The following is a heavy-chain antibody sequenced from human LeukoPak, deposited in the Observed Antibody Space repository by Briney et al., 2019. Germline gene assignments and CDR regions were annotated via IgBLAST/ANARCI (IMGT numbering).Heavy chain of an antibody. J-gene: IGHJ6*03. V-gene: IGHV4-34*01. D-gene: IGHD2-15*01. CDR2: INHSGST. CDR3: ARGSVVVVVAANYYYYYMDV. Sequence: SETLSLTCAVYGGSFSGYQWTWIRQPPGKGLEWIGEINHSGSTNYNPSLKSRVTISVDTSKNQFSLKLSSVTAADTAVYYCARGSVVVVVAANYYYYYMDVWGKGTTVTVSS. CDR1: GGSFSGYQ.